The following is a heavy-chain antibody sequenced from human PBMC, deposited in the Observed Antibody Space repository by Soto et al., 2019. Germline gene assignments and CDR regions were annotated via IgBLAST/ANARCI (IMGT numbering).Heavy chain of an antibody. J-gene: IGHJ4*02. Sequence: XVSLRLSCAASGFTFSNAWMSGVRQAPGKGLEWVGRIKSKTDGGTTDYAAPVKGRFTISRDDSKNTLYLQMNSLKTEDTAVYYCTTESPYYGDYWGQGTLVTSPQ. CDR3: TTESPYYGDY. V-gene: IGHV3-15*01. CDR1: GFTFSNAW. CDR2: IKSKTDGGTT.